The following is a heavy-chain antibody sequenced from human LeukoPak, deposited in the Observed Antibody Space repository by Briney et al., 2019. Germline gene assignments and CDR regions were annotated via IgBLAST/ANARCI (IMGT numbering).Heavy chain of an antibody. CDR2: IWYDGSNK. Sequence: GGSLRLSCAASGFTFSSYGMHWVRQAPGKGLEWVAVIWYDGSNKYYADSVEGRFTISRDNSKNTLYLQMNSLRAEDTAVYYCARDQARIAAAGLDYWGQGTLVTVSS. CDR1: GFTFSSYG. J-gene: IGHJ4*02. D-gene: IGHD6-13*01. CDR3: ARDQARIAAAGLDY. V-gene: IGHV3-33*01.